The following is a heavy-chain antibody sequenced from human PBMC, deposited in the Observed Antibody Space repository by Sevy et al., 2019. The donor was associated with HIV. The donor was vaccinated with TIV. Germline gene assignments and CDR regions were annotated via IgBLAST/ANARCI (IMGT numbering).Heavy chain of an antibody. Sequence: LSLTCAASGFIFSAYSMNWVRQAPGKGPEWVACITSSSNHIYYSDSVKGRFTISRDNAKDSLYLQMNSLRDEDTAVYYCARVSAVAGTGVNWFDPWGQGTLVTVSS. CDR1: GFIFSAYS. CDR2: ITSSSNHI. J-gene: IGHJ5*02. V-gene: IGHV3-21*01. CDR3: ARVSAVAGTGVNWFDP. D-gene: IGHD6-19*01.